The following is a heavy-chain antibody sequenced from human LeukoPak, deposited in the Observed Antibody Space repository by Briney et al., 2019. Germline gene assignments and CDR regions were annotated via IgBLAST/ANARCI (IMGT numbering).Heavy chain of an antibody. V-gene: IGHV3-33*01. CDR1: GFTFSRYG. J-gene: IGHJ4*02. CDR3: ARDFGFSPSSGYSFDY. D-gene: IGHD3-22*01. Sequence: GGSLCPSSAASGFTFSRYGMHWVRQAPGKGLEWVAVIWYDGSNRQYVDSVKGRFTISRDNSKNTLYLQMNSLRADDTAVYYCARDFGFSPSSGYSFDYWGQASQLRVSS. CDR2: IWYDGSNR.